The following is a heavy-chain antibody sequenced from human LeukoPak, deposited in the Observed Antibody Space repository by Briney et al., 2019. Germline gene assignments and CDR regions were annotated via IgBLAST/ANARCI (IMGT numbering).Heavy chain of an antibody. CDR3: ARGYCSSTSCYTWFDP. J-gene: IGHJ5*02. D-gene: IGHD2-2*02. CDR2: IYHSGST. CDR1: GYSISSGYY. V-gene: IGHV4-38-2*02. Sequence: SETLSLTCTVSGYSISSGYYWGWIRQPPGKGLEWIGSIYHSGSTYYNPSLKSRVTISVDTSKNQFSLKLNSVTAADTAVYYCARGYCSSTSCYTWFDPWGQGTLVTVSS.